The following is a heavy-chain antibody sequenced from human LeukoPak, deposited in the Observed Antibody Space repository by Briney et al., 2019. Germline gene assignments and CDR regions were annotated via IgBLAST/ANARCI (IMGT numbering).Heavy chain of an antibody. V-gene: IGHV1-69*01. J-gene: IGHJ6*03. CDR2: IIPIFGTA. Sequence: SVKVSCKASGGTFSSYAISWVRQAPGQGLEWMGGIIPIFGTANYAQKFQGRVTITADESTSTAYMELSSLRSEDTVVYYCARDRYYGSGSSSPISYYYYYMDVWGKGTTVTISS. CDR1: GGTFSSYA. D-gene: IGHD3-10*01. CDR3: ARDRYYGSGSSSPISYYYYYMDV.